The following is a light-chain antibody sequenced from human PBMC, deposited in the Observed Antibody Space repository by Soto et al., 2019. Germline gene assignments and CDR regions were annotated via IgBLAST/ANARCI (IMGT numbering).Light chain of an antibody. CDR1: QDISSH. V-gene: IGKV1-9*01. CDR3: QQFNSYPIT. J-gene: IGKJ5*01. Sequence: IQLTQSPSFLSASVGDRVTITCRASQDISSHSAWYQQKPGNAPKLLVYAASTLQIGVPPRFSGSGSGTEFTLTISSVQPEDFAIYYCQQFNSYPITFGQGTRLDLK. CDR2: AAS.